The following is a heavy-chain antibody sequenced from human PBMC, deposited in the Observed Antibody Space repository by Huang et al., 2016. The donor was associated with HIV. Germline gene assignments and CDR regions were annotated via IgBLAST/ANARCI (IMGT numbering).Heavy chain of an antibody. CDR1: GGPFRSYS. Sequence: QVQLLQSGAEVKKPGSSVKVSCKASGGPFRSYSIAWVRQAPGKGLEWMASLMPVLYSPNYAQKVQGRVRVTADESTSTVYMELRDLRPDDTAVYFCARGSLEYSVSSSLDYWGQGTHVTVSS. CDR2: LMPVLYSP. J-gene: IGHJ4*02. D-gene: IGHD4-4*01. CDR3: ARGSLEYSVSSSLDY. V-gene: IGHV1-69*13.